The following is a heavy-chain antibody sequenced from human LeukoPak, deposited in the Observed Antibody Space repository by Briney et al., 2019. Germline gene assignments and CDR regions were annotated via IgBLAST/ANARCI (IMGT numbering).Heavy chain of an antibody. CDR2: IDTTTGNP. V-gene: IGHV7-4-1*02. CDR1: GHPFSAHF. Sequence: VSVRVSCKASGHPFSAHFLNWVRQAPGQGLEWMGNIDTTTGNPRYAQDFTGRFVFSLDTSVSTAYLQITSLKADDTAAYYCVRGTPTPGMDYWGQGTQVTVSS. D-gene: IGHD3-10*01. CDR3: VRGTPTPGMDY. J-gene: IGHJ4*02.